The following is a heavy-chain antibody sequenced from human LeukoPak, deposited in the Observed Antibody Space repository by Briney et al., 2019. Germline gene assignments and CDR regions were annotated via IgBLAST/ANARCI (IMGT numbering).Heavy chain of an antibody. J-gene: IGHJ3*02. CDR3: ARAAHSSSWLDAFDI. CDR1: GGSISSSSYY. CDR2: IYYSGST. V-gene: IGHV4-39*07. Sequence: PSETLSLTCTVSGGSISSSSYYWGWIRQPPGKGLEWIGSIYYSGSTYYNPSLKSRVTISVDTSKNQFSLKLSSVTAADTAVYYCARAAHSSSWLDAFDIWGQGTKVTVSS. D-gene: IGHD6-13*01.